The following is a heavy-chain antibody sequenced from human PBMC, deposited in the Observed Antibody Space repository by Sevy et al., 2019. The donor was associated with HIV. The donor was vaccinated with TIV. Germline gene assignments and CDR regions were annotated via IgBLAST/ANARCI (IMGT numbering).Heavy chain of an antibody. CDR1: GFTFSDYT. CDR2: ISYDGSRT. CDR3: TRVRGLLGWCDS. Sequence: GGSLRLSCPASGFTFSDYTIHWVRQAPGKGLEWVSVISYDGSRTSYADSVKGRFTISRDNSKNTLFLQMNSLRAEDTAVYYCTRVRGLLGWCDSWGQGTLVTVSS. V-gene: IGHV3-30*04. D-gene: IGHD3-10*01. J-gene: IGHJ5*01.